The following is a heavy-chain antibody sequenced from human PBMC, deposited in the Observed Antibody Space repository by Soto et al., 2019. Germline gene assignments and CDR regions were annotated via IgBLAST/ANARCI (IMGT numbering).Heavy chain of an antibody. CDR3: ARHGPIAAAGTVFDY. Sequence: QVQLQESGPGLVKPSETLSLTCTVSGGSISNYYWSWIRQPPGKGLEWIGYIYYSGSTRYNPSLKXRXTXSVDTSKNQFSLKLSSVTAADTAVYYCARHGPIAAAGTVFDYWGQGTLVTVSS. CDR1: GGSISNYY. J-gene: IGHJ4*02. V-gene: IGHV4-59*08. D-gene: IGHD6-13*01. CDR2: IYYSGST.